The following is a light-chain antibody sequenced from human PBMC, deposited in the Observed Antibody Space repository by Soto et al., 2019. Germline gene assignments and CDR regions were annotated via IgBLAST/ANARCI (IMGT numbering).Light chain of an antibody. J-gene: IGKJ4*01. V-gene: IGKV3-15*01. Sequence: DIVTTQSPAILSVSLGERATLSCLASQSISDNLAWYQQRSGQAPRLLIYGASTRATGVPARFSGSGSGTEFTLTISSLQSHDFAIYYCQQYKSWPPLTFGGGTKVE. CDR3: QQYKSWPPLT. CDR1: QSISDN. CDR2: GAS.